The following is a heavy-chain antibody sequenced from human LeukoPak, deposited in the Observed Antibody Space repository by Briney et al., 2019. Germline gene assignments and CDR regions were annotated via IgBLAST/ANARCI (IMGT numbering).Heavy chain of an antibody. CDR2: INHSGST. CDR3: ARGGWYYFDY. D-gene: IGHD2-15*01. Sequence: SETLSLTCTVSGGSISSSSYYWGWIRQPPGKGLEWIGEINHSGSTNYNPSLKSRVTISVDTSKNQFSLKLSSVTAADTAVYYCARGGWYYFDYWGQGTLVTVSS. J-gene: IGHJ4*02. CDR1: GGSISSSSYY. V-gene: IGHV4-39*07.